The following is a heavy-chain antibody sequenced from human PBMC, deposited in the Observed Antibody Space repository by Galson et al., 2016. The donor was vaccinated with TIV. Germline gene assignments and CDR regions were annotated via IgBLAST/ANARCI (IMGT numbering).Heavy chain of an antibody. CDR3: ARMYYDILGYQGLDV. J-gene: IGHJ6*02. CDR1: GASLRGYY. Sequence: TLSLTCVVNGASLRGYYWSWVRQSPGKGLEWIGDISHRGSPNYSPSLKSRGTISEDPSNNKVSLILSSVTAADTAVYYCARMYYDILGYQGLDVWGQGTTVTVSS. CDR2: ISHRGSP. V-gene: IGHV4-34*01. D-gene: IGHD3-9*01.